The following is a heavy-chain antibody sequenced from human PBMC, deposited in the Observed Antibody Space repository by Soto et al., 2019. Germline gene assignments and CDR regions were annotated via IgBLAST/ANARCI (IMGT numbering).Heavy chain of an antibody. Sequence: RPLRLSCSASVFTFSSYWISCGRQAPGKCLYWVDNKKQDGSEKYYVDSVKGRFTISRDNAKNSLYLQMNSLRAEDTAVYYCARDRGVTTSYYYYGMDVWGQGTTFSVSS. V-gene: IGHV3-7*01. CDR1: VFTFSSYW. J-gene: IGHJ6*02. CDR2: KKQDGSEK. D-gene: IGHD2-21*02. CDR3: ARDRGVTTSYYYYGMDV.